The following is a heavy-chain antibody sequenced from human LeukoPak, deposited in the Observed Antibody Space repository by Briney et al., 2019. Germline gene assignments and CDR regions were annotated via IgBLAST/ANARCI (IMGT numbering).Heavy chain of an antibody. CDR1: GFTFSSFS. J-gene: IGHJ4*02. Sequence: GGSLRLSCAASGFTFSSFSMNWVRQAPGKGLEWVSYISSTSSTIYYADSVRGRFTISRDNAKNSLYLQMNSLRAEETAVYYCARDKPYGDSEGYWGQGTLVTVSS. D-gene: IGHD4-17*01. CDR3: ARDKPYGDSEGY. CDR2: ISSTSSTI. V-gene: IGHV3-48*04.